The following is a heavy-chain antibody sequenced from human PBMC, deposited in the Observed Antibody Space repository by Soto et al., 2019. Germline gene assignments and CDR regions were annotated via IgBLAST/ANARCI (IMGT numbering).Heavy chain of an antibody. CDR2: ISSSGSTI. Sequence: LRLSCAASGFTFSDYYMTWIRQAPGKGLEWVSFISSSGSTIYYADSVKGRFTISRDNAKNSLYLQMNSLRAEDTAVYYCTRAKIGYYDSSGFWFDPWGQGTLVTVSS. D-gene: IGHD3-22*01. CDR3: TRAKIGYYDSSGFWFDP. CDR1: GFTFSDYY. V-gene: IGHV3-11*01. J-gene: IGHJ5*02.